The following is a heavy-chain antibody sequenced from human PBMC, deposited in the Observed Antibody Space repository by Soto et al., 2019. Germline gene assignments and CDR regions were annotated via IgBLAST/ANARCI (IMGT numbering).Heavy chain of an antibody. CDR1: GGSISSSNW. CDR2: IYHSGST. V-gene: IGHV4-4*02. CDR3: ARARRKQWLVHYYYGMYV. Sequence: SETLSLTCAVSGGSISSSNWWSWVRQPPGKGLEWIGEIYHSGSTNYNPSLKSRVTISVDKSKNQFSLKLSSVTAADTAVYYCARARRKQWLVHYYYGMYVWGQGTTVTVSS. D-gene: IGHD6-19*01. J-gene: IGHJ6*02.